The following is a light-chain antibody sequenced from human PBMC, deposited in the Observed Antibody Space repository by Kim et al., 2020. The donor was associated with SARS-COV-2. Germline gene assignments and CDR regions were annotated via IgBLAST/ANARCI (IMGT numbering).Light chain of an antibody. CDR2: DKN. V-gene: IGLV3-19*01. J-gene: IGLJ3*02. Sequence: LEQTARRTCHGDRLRGYYASGYYQKTGQAPALVSYDKNNRPSGIPARLSASSSGKKTSLTITAAQAEEEAVEYCSSRRNSGNHCWVFGGGTQLTVL. CDR1: RLRGYY. CDR3: SSRRNSGNHCWV.